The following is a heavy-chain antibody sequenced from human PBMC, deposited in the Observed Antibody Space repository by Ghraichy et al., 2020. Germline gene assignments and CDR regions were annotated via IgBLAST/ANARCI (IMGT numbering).Heavy chain of an antibody. J-gene: IGHJ6*02. Sequence: SETLSLTCTVSGGSISSYYWSWIRQPPGKGLEWIGYIYYSGSTNYNPSLKSRVTISVDTSKNQFSLKLSSVTAADTAVYYCARGTRITMVRGTEDYYYYYGMDVWGQGTTVTVSS. V-gene: IGHV4-59*01. CDR1: GGSISSYY. D-gene: IGHD3-10*01. CDR3: ARGTRITMVRGTEDYYYYYGMDV. CDR2: IYYSGST.